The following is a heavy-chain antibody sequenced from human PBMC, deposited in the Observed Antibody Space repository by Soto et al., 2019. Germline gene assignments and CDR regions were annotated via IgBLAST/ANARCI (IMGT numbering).Heavy chain of an antibody. D-gene: IGHD2-2*01. CDR3: AADRYCSSNTCPGAFDI. CDR1: GFTFSHVW. J-gene: IGHJ3*02. Sequence: EVQLVESGGDLVKPGGSLRLSCAASGFTFSHVWMTWVRQAPGKGLEWVGRIKRKSDGETTDYAAPVKGRFTISRDDSKNTLYLKMNSLKTDDTAVYYCAADRYCSSNTCPGAFDIWGQGTMVSVSA. CDR2: IKRKSDGETT. V-gene: IGHV3-15*01.